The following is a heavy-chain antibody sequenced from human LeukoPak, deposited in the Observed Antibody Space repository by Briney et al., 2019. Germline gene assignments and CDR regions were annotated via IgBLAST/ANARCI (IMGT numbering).Heavy chain of an antibody. V-gene: IGHV3-9*01. CDR1: GLNFDDYA. D-gene: IGHD3-10*01. Sequence: GGSLRLSCAASGLNFDDYAMHWVRQAPGKGLEWVSGINWNSGGIAYADSVRGQFTISRDNAKNSLYLQMNSLRAEDTAFYYCGRDYISRGSGTNFVDYWGQGTLVTVSS. CDR3: GRDYISRGSGTNFVDY. CDR2: INWNSGGI. J-gene: IGHJ4*02.